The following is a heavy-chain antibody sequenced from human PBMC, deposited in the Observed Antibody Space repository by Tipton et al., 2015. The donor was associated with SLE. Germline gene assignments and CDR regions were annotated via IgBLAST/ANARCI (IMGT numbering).Heavy chain of an antibody. D-gene: IGHD3-9*01. CDR2: IYYSGST. Sequence: GLVKPSETLSLICSVSGGSINSYYWSWIRQPPGKGLEWIGYIYYSGSTNYNPSLKSRVTISVDTSKDQFSLKLSSVTTADTAVYYCARDSPGDFDWFDAFDIWGQGTMVTVSS. J-gene: IGHJ3*02. CDR3: ARDSPGDFDWFDAFDI. CDR1: GGSINSYY. V-gene: IGHV4-59*13.